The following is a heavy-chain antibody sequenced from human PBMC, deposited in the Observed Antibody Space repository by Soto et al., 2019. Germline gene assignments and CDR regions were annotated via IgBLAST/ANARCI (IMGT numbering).Heavy chain of an antibody. J-gene: IGHJ4*02. V-gene: IGHV4-30-2*01. CDR2: IYHSGST. CDR3: AGGPGVARNS. CDR1: GGSISSGGYS. D-gene: IGHD5-12*01. Sequence: QLQLQESGSGLVKPSQTLSLTCAVSGGSISSGGYSWSWIRQPPGKGLEWIGYIYHSGSTYYNPSLKSRVTISVDRSKNHFPLKLGSVPAADTDVYSCAGGPGVARNSWAQGTLVTVSS.